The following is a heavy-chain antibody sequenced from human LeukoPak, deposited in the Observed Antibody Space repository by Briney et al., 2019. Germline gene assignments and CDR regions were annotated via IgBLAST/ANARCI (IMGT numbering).Heavy chain of an antibody. CDR3: ARGPESSGWYYFDY. D-gene: IGHD6-19*01. V-gene: IGHV3-21*01. J-gene: IGHJ4*02. CDR1: GFTFSSYS. Sequence: GGSLRLSCAASGFTFSSYSMNWVRQAPGKGLEWVSSISSSSSYIYYADSVKARFTISRDNAKNSLYLQMNSLRAEDTAVYYCARGPESSGWYYFDYWGQGTLVTVSS. CDR2: ISSSSSYI.